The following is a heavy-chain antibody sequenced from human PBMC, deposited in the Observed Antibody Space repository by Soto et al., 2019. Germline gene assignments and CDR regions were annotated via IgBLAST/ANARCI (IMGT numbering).Heavy chain of an antibody. CDR2: IKNKANSYIT. Sequence: PGGSLRLSCAASGFTFSDHYMDWVRLAPGKGLEWVGRIKNKANSYITQYAASVKGRFTISRDDSKNLLFLQMDSLETEDTAVYFCSTKVNVLTTRSDYWGQGSLVTVSS. CDR3: STKVNVLTTRSDY. D-gene: IGHD4-17*01. J-gene: IGHJ4*02. CDR1: GFTFSDHY. V-gene: IGHV3-72*01.